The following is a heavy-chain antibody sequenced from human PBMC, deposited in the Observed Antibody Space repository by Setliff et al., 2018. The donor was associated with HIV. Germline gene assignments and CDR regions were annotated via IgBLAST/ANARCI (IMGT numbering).Heavy chain of an antibody. CDR2: ISHSGNT. V-gene: IGHV4-59*08. CDR1: GDSINTHY. CDR3: AGHDTEDSSYPIDY. D-gene: IGHD6-6*01. Sequence: PSETLSLTCTVSGDSINTHYWSWIRQAPGKGLEWIGCISHSGNTNFNPSLNSRVTISVDTSKNQFSLRLTSVTAADTAVYYCAGHDTEDSSYPIDYWGQGNLVTVSS. J-gene: IGHJ4*02.